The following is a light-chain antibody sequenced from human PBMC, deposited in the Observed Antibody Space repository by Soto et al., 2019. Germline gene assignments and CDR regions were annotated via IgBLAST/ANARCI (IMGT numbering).Light chain of an antibody. J-gene: IGLJ2*01. V-gene: IGLV2-14*01. Sequence: QSVLTQPASVSGSPGQSITISCTGTSSDVGGYNYVSWYQQHPGKAPKLMIYDVSNRPSGVSNRFSGSKSGNTASLTISGLHAEDEADYYCSSYTSSSTLEIGGGTKLTVL. CDR2: DVS. CDR3: SSYTSSSTLE. CDR1: SSDVGGYNY.